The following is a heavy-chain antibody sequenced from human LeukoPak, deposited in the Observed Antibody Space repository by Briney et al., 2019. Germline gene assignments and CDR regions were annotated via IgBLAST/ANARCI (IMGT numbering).Heavy chain of an antibody. D-gene: IGHD6-13*01. V-gene: IGHV3-23*01. CDR3: ARDHSSSWYNY. Sequence: GGSLRLSCAASGFTFSSFALSWVRQAPGKGLEWVSSISGSGGSTSYADSVKGRFTISRDISTNTLYLQMNSLRAEDTAVYYCARDHSSSWYNYWGQGTLVTVSS. CDR1: GFTFSSFA. CDR2: ISGSGGST. J-gene: IGHJ4*02.